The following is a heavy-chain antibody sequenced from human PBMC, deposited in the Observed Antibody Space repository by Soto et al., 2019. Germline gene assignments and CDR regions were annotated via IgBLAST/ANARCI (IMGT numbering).Heavy chain of an antibody. D-gene: IGHD5-18*01. J-gene: IGHJ4*02. CDR3: AKDLIRDGYGGYFDY. Sequence: QVQLVESGGGVVQPGRSLRLSCATSGFTFNTFGMHWVRQAPGKGLEWVAFTSYDGSNQYYADSVKGRFTISRDSSKNTVYLQMKSLRGDDTSVYYCAKDLIRDGYGGYFDYWGQGTLVTVSS. V-gene: IGHV3-30*18. CDR1: GFTFNTFG. CDR2: TSYDGSNQ.